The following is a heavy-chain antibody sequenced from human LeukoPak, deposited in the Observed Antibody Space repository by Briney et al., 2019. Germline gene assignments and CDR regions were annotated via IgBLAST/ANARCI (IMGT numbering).Heavy chain of an antibody. Sequence: SETLSLTCSVSGGSITTYYWSWIRLPPGKGLEWIGFFHYSGSTNYNPSLKSRVTISVDTSKNQFSLKLSSVTAADTAVCYCARGREEFYYDSSGYYYFDHWGQGTLVTVSP. V-gene: IGHV4-59*13. J-gene: IGHJ4*02. CDR1: GGSITTYY. D-gene: IGHD3-22*01. CDR2: FHYSGST. CDR3: ARGREEFYYDSSGYYYFDH.